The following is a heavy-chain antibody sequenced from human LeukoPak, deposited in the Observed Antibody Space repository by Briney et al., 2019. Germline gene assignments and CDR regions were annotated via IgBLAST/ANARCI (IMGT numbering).Heavy chain of an antibody. CDR2: ISGSGGST. CDR3: AIPHYYDFWSGYSIG. CDR1: GFTFSSYA. D-gene: IGHD3-3*01. J-gene: IGHJ4*02. V-gene: IGHV3-23*01. Sequence: GGSLRLSCAASGFTFSSYAVSWVRQAPGKGLEWVSAISGSGGSTYYADSVKGRFTISRDNSKNTLYLQMNSLRAEDTAVYYCAIPHYYDFWSGYSIGWGQGTLVTVSS.